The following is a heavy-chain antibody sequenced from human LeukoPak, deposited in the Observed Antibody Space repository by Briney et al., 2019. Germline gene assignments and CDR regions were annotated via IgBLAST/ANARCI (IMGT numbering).Heavy chain of an antibody. Sequence: PGGSLRLSCAASGFTFSSYSMNWVRQAPGKGLEWVSSVSSANNYIYYTDSVKGRFTISRDNAKNSLYLQMNSLRAEDTAIYYCARRDSYESHPPDFWGQGTLVTVSS. CDR1: GFTFSSYS. J-gene: IGHJ4*02. D-gene: IGHD5-18*01. CDR2: VSSANNYI. CDR3: ARRDSYESHPPDF. V-gene: IGHV3-21*01.